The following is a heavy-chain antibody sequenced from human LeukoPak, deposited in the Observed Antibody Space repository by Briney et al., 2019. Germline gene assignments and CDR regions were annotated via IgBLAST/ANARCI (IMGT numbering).Heavy chain of an antibody. V-gene: IGHV4-59*01. CDR2: IYYSGST. D-gene: IGHD3-3*01. J-gene: IGHJ5*02. CDR3: ARERRFLDPLDP. Sequence: SETLSLTCAVYGGSFSGYYWSWIRQPPGKGLEWIGYIYYSGSTNYNPSLKSRVTISVDTSKNQFSLKLSSVTAADTAVYYCARERRFLDPLDPWGQGTLVTVSS. CDR1: GGSFSGYY.